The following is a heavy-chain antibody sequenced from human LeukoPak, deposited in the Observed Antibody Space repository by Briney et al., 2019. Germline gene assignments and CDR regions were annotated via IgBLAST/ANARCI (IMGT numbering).Heavy chain of an antibody. CDR2: IGTAGDT. CDR3: ARDATSAAGHAFDI. CDR1: GFTFSSYD. J-gene: IGHJ3*02. Sequence: SGGSLRLSCAASGFTFSSYDMHWVRQATGKGLEWVSAIGTAGDTYYPGSVKGRFTISRENAKNSLYLQMNSLRAGDTAVYYCARDATSAAGHAFDIRGQGTMVTVSS. V-gene: IGHV3-13*01. D-gene: IGHD6-13*01.